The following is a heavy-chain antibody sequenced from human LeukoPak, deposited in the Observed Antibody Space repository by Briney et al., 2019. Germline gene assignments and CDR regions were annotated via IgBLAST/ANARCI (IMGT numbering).Heavy chain of an antibody. Sequence: ESGPTLVNPTQTLTLTCTFSGFSLSTSGVGVGWIRQPPGKALEWLALIYWDDDKRYSPSLKSRLTITKDTSKNQVVLTMTNMDPVDTATYYRAHRGRGYSYGSAGYNWFAPWGQGTLVTVSS. J-gene: IGHJ5*02. CDR2: IYWDDDK. V-gene: IGHV2-5*02. CDR3: AHRGRGYSYGSAGYNWFAP. CDR1: GFSLSTSGVG. D-gene: IGHD5-18*01.